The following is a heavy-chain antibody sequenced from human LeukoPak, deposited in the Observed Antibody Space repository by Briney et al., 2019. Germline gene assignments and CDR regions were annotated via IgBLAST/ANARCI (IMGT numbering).Heavy chain of an antibody. CDR1: GYTFTGYY. J-gene: IGHJ5*02. CDR2: ISAYNGNT. CDR3: ARDDYGLAHLDP. Sequence: ASVKVSCKASGYTFTGYYMHWVRQAPGQGLEWMGWISAYNGNTNYAQKLQGRVTMTTDTSTSTAYMELRSLRSDDTAVYYCARDDYGLAHLDPWGQGTLVTVSS. D-gene: IGHD3-16*01. V-gene: IGHV1-18*04.